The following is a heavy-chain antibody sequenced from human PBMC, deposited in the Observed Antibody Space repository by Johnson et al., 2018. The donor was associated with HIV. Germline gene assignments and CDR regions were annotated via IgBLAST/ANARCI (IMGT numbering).Heavy chain of an antibody. CDR3: ASDGCDDSSGYYWGAFDM. CDR1: GFTFSSYA. D-gene: IGHD3-22*01. V-gene: IGHV3-30*04. CDR2: ISYDGSTK. J-gene: IGHJ3*02. Sequence: VQLVESGGGVVQPGRSLRLSCAASGFTFSSYAMHWVRQAPGKGLEWVAVISYDGSTKYYVDYVKGRFTITRDNAKNAVHLQMNSLRAEDTAVYYCASDGCDDSSGYYWGAFDMWGQGTMVSVSS.